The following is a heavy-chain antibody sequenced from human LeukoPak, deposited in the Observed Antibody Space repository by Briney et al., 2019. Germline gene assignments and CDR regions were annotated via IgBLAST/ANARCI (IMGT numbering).Heavy chain of an antibody. D-gene: IGHD2-2*01. J-gene: IGHJ5*02. CDR1: GGSFSGYY. CDR2: INHSGST. CDR3: AREAQYCSSTSCYAGSWFDP. Sequence: SETLSLTCAVYGGSFSGYYWSWIRQPPGKGLEWIGEINHSGSTNYNPSLKSRVTISVDTSKNKFSLKLSSVTAADTAVYYCAREAQYCSSTSCYAGSWFDPWGQGTLVTVSS. V-gene: IGHV4-34*01.